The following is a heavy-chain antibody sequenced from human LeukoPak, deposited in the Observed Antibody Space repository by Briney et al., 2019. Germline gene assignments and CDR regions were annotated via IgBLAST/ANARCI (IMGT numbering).Heavy chain of an antibody. CDR2: IYYSGST. CDR1: GGSISSSSYY. J-gene: IGHJ6*02. V-gene: IGHV4-39*01. CDR3: ARLTIAVAGFYGMDV. Sequence: PSETLSLTCTVFGGSISSSSYYWGWIRQPPGKGLEWIGSIYYSGSTYYNPSLKSRVTISVDTSKNQFSLKLSSVTAADTAVYYCARLTIAVAGFYGMDVWGQGTTVTVSS. D-gene: IGHD6-19*01.